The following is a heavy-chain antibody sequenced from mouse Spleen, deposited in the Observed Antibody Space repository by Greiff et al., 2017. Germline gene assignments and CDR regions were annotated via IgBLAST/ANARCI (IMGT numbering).Heavy chain of an antibody. CDR1: GYTFTSYW. Sequence: VQLQQPGAELVRPGTSVKLSCKASGYTFTSYWMHWVKQRPGQGLEWIGVIDPSDSYTNYNQKFKGKATLTVDTSSSTAYMQLSSLTSEDSAVYYCARGGSYAMDYWGQGTTLTVSS. CDR2: IDPSDSYT. CDR3: ARGGSYAMDY. J-gene: IGHJ2*01. D-gene: IGHD6-5*01. V-gene: IGHV1-59*01.